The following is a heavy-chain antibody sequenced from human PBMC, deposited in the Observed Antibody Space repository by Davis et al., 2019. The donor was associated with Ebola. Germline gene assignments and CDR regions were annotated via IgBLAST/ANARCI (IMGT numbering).Heavy chain of an antibody. D-gene: IGHD1-1*01. Sequence: GESLKISCKGSGYSFTSYWIGWVRQMPGESLEWMGIIYAGDSDTRYSPSFQGQVTSSVDKSISTAYLQWSSLKASDTAMYYCARAGTGYYYYYGMDVWGQGTTVTVSS. J-gene: IGHJ6*02. V-gene: IGHV5-51*01. CDR1: GYSFTSYW. CDR2: IYAGDSDT. CDR3: ARAGTGYYYYYGMDV.